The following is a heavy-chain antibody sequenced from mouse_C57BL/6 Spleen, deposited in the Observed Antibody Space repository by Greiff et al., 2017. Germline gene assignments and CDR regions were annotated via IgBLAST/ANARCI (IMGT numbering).Heavy chain of an antibody. J-gene: IGHJ3*01. Sequence: EVQLQQSGPELVKPGASVKISCKASGYSFTGYYMNWVKQSPEKSLEWIGEINPSTGGTTYNQKFKAKATLTVDKSSSTAYMQLKSLTSEDSAVYYCARSGIYEGFAYWGQGTLVTVSA. CDR2: INPSTGGT. D-gene: IGHD1-1*01. CDR3: ARSGIYEGFAY. V-gene: IGHV1-42*01. CDR1: GYSFTGYY.